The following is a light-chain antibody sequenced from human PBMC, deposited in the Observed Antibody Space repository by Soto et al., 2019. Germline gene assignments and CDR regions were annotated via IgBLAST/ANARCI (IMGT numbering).Light chain of an antibody. CDR3: QKYNSAPLT. Sequence: DIQMTQSPSSLSASLGARVTITCRASQGIGVYLAWFQQKPGNVPKLLIYAASTLQSGVPSRCSGSGSGTDFTRTISSLQPEDVATYYCQKYNSAPLTFGGGTKVEIK. J-gene: IGKJ4*01. CDR2: AAS. V-gene: IGKV1-27*01. CDR1: QGIGVY.